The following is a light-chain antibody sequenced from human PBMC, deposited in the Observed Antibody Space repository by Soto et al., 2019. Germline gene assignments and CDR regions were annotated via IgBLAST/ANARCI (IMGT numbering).Light chain of an antibody. CDR1: QHISSW. J-gene: IGKJ3*01. CDR3: QQANTFPFT. V-gene: IGKV1-12*02. CDR2: AAS. Sequence: DIQMTQSPSSVSASVGDRVTFTCRASQHISSWLAWYQQKPGKAPKLLIAAASILQSGVPSRFSGSGYGTDYTLTISSLQPEDFATYFSQQANTFPFTFGPGTRLEIK.